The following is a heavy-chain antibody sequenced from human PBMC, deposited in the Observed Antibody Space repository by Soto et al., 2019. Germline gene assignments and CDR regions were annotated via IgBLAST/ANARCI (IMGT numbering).Heavy chain of an antibody. D-gene: IGHD6-13*01. Sequence: QVQLVESGGGVVQPGRSLRLSCAASGFTFSSYGMHWVRQAPGKGLEWVAVIWYDGSNKYYADSVKGRFTISRDNSKNTLYRQMNSLRAEDTAVYYWGREGGGSSWYNYWGQGTLVTVSS. CDR3: GREGGGSSWYNY. J-gene: IGHJ4*02. V-gene: IGHV3-33*01. CDR2: IWYDGSNK. CDR1: GFTFSSYG.